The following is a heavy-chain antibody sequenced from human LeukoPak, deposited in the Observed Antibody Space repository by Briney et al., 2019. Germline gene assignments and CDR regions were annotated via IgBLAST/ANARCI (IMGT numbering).Heavy chain of an antibody. CDR1: GFTVSSNY. CDR3: ASTYSSGWYTDAFDI. D-gene: IGHD6-19*01. Sequence: SGGSLRLSCAASGFTVSSNYMSWVRQAPGKGLEWVSVIYSGGSTYYADSVKGRFTISRDNSKNTLYLQMNSLRAEDTAVYYCASTYSSGWYTDAFDIWGQGTMVTVSS. CDR2: IYSGGST. V-gene: IGHV3-53*01. J-gene: IGHJ3*02.